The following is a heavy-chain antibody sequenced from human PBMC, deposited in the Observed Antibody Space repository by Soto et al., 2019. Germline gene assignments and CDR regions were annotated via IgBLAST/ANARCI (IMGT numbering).Heavy chain of an antibody. Sequence: GASVKVSCKASGGTFSSYAISWVRQAPGQGLEWMGGIIPIFGTANYAQKFQGRVTITADESTSTAYMELSSLRSGDTAVYYCCNLSSGGYYYYYGMDVWGQGTTVTVSS. D-gene: IGHD2-15*01. CDR3: CNLSSGGYYYYYGMDV. CDR1: GGTFSSYA. CDR2: IIPIFGTA. J-gene: IGHJ6*02. V-gene: IGHV1-69*13.